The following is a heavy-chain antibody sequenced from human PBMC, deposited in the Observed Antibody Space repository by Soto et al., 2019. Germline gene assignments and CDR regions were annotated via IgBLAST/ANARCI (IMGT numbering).Heavy chain of an antibody. CDR2: ISGSGGST. Sequence: EVQLLESGGGLVQPGGSLRLSCAASGFTFSSYAMSWVRQAPGKGLEWVSAISGSGGSTYYADSVKGRFTISRDNSKITLYLQMNRLRAEDTAVYYCAKGRHLGSTVSFEYWGQGTLVTVSS. CDR1: GFTFSSYA. V-gene: IGHV3-23*01. D-gene: IGHD4-17*01. J-gene: IGHJ4*02. CDR3: AKGRHLGSTVSFEY.